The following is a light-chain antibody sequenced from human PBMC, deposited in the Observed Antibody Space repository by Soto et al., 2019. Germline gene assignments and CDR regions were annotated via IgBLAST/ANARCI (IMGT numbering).Light chain of an antibody. V-gene: IGKV3-20*01. Sequence: EIVLTQSPGTLSLSPGERATLSCRASQSVSSSYLAWYQQKPGQAPRLLIYGASSRATGIPDRFSGSGSGTDFTLTISGLEPEDFAVYYCQQYGSLFHTFGQGTRLEIK. CDR1: QSVSSSY. CDR2: GAS. CDR3: QQYGSLFHT. J-gene: IGKJ5*01.